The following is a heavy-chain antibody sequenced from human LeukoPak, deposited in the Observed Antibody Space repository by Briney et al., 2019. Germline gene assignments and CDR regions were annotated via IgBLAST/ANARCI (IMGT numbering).Heavy chain of an antibody. J-gene: IGHJ3*02. CDR2: ISSYSTYT. D-gene: IGHD5-18*01. V-gene: IGHV1-18*01. Sequence: AASVKVSCKASGYSFTTHGISWVRQAPGQGLERMGWISSYSTYTTYARKFQGRVTMTTDTSTSTGYLELRSLTSDDTAVYYCARTGSIYGHETFDTWGQGTVVTVSS. CDR3: ARTGSIYGHETFDT. CDR1: GYSFTTHG.